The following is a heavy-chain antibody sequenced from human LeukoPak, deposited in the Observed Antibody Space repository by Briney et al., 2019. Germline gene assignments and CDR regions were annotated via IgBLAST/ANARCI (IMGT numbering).Heavy chain of an antibody. CDR3: ARANVDYGDYGDAFDI. J-gene: IGHJ3*02. CDR2: INPNSGGT. D-gene: IGHD4-17*01. Sequence: ASVKVSCKASGYTFTGYYMHWVRQAPGQGLEWMGRINPNSGGTNYAQKFQGRVTMTRDTSISTAYMELSRLRSDDTAVYYCARANVDYGDYGDAFDIWGQGTMVTVFS. V-gene: IGHV1-2*02. CDR1: GYTFTGYY.